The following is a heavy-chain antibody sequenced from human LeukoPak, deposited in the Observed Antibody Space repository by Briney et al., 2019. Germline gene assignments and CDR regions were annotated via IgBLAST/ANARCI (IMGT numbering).Heavy chain of an antibody. Sequence: GGSLRLSCAASGFTFSSYAMSWVRQAPGKGLEWVSAISGSGGSTYYADSVKGRFTISRDNSKSTLYLQMNSLRAEDTAVYYCARDLWFGDPMDVYLYYYYGMDVWGQGTTVTVSS. CDR1: GFTFSSYA. CDR3: ARDLWFGDPMDVYLYYYYGMDV. D-gene: IGHD3-10*01. CDR2: ISGSGGST. J-gene: IGHJ6*02. V-gene: IGHV3-23*01.